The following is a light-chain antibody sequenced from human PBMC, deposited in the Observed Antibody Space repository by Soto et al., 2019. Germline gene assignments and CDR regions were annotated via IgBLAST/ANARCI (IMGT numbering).Light chain of an antibody. V-gene: IGKV1-9*01. Sequence: DIQLTQSPSFLSASVGDRVTITCRASQGISSDLAWYQQKPGKVPKLLIYAAFTLQSGVPSRFCGGRSGAEFTLTISSLQPEDFATYYCQQLKSYPLTFGGGTKVEI. CDR3: QQLKSYPLT. CDR1: QGISSD. J-gene: IGKJ4*01. CDR2: AAF.